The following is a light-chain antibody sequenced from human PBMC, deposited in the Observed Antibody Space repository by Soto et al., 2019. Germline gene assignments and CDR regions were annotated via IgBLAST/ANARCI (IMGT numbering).Light chain of an antibody. Sequence: EIVLTQSPCTLSLSPGERATLSCRASQSVSSSYLAWYQHKPGQAPRLLIYGASSRATGIPARFSASGSGTDFTLTISDVQPEDFAIYYCHQRKSWPRTFGQGTKVDIK. CDR1: QSVSSSY. V-gene: IGKV3D-20*02. CDR2: GAS. CDR3: HQRKSWPRT. J-gene: IGKJ1*01.